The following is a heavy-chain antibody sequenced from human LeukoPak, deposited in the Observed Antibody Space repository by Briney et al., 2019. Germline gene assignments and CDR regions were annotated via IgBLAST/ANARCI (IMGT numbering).Heavy chain of an antibody. CDR2: IGAAGVHT. CDR3: ARDSLTMIVGRQKRGLDY. D-gene: IGHD3-22*01. Sequence: GGSLRLSCAASGFTFSSYAMSWVRQAPGKGLEWVSTIGAAGVHTFYSDSVKGRFTISRDNAKNSLYLQMNSLRAEDTAVYYCARDSLTMIVGRQKRGLDYWGQGTLVTVSS. V-gene: IGHV3-23*01. CDR1: GFTFSSYA. J-gene: IGHJ4*02.